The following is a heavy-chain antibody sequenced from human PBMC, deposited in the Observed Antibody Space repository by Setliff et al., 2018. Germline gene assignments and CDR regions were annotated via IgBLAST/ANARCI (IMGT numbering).Heavy chain of an antibody. J-gene: IGHJ4*02. CDR3: ARDRRDRAFDY. D-gene: IGHD2-15*01. V-gene: IGHV1-69*05. CDR2: IIPIFGTA. CDR1: GGTFSSYA. Sequence: GASVKVSCKASGGTFSSYAISWVRQAPGQGLEWMGGIIPIFGTANYVEKFQGRVTITRDTSASTAYMELSSLRSEDTAVYYCARDRRDRAFDYWGQGTLVTVS.